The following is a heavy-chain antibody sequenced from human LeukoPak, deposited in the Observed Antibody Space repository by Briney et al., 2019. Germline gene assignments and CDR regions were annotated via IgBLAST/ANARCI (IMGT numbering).Heavy chain of an antibody. CDR1: GGSISGYY. V-gene: IGHV4-4*07. CDR2: GTT. J-gene: IGHJ3*02. CDR3: ARNHDRDAFDI. D-gene: IGHD3-3*01. Sequence: SETLSLTCSVSGGSISGYYWTWIRQPAGKGLEWIGSGTTNYNPSLKSRVTMSVDRPKNQLSLKLRSVTAADTAVYYCARNHDRDAFDIWGQGTLVTVSS.